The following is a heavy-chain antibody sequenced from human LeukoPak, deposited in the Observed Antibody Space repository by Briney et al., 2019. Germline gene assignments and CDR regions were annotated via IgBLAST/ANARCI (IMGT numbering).Heavy chain of an antibody. Sequence: ASVKVSCKASGYTFTSCDINWGRQATGQGLEWMGWMNPNSGNTGHAQSFQGRITMTRDISIGTAYMELSNLTSEDTAIYYCTRGSSGRRDNWGQGTLVTVSA. CDR2: MNPNSGNT. J-gene: IGHJ4*02. D-gene: IGHD6-19*01. V-gene: IGHV1-8*01. CDR1: GYTFTSCD. CDR3: TRGSSGRRDN.